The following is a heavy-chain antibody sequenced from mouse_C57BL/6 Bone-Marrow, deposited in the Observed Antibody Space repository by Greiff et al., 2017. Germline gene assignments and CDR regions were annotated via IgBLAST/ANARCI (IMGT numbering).Heavy chain of an antibody. V-gene: IGHV1-81*01. CDR2: IYPRSGNT. D-gene: IGHD1-1*01. Sequence: QVQLKESGAELARPGASVKLSCKASGYTFTSYGISWVKQRTGQGLEWIGEIYPRSGNTDYNEKFKGKATLTADKSSSTAYMELRSLTSEDSAVYFCARGLRDYYGSSYVGYWGQGTTLTVSS. CDR1: GYTFTSYG. CDR3: ARGLRDYYGSSYVGY. J-gene: IGHJ2*01.